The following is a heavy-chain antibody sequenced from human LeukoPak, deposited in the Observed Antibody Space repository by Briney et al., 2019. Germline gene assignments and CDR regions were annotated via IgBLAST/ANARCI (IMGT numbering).Heavy chain of an antibody. D-gene: IGHD3-22*01. V-gene: IGHV3-33*06. CDR1: GFPFSSYG. CDR3: AKDFSYYDSGSSGPDY. Sequence: GGSLRLSCAASGFPFSSYGMHWVRQAPGRGLEWVATICTGGSNKYYADSVKGRFTISSDNSKNTLYLQMNSLTAEDTAVYSLAKDFSYYDSGSSGPDYWGQGTLVTVS. J-gene: IGHJ4*02. CDR2: ICTGGSNK.